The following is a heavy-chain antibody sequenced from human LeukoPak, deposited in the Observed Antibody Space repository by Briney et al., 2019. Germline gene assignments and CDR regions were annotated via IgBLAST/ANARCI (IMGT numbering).Heavy chain of an antibody. V-gene: IGHV3-48*01. J-gene: IGHJ4*02. CDR2: ISSSSSTI. Sequence: PGGSLRLSCAASGFAFSSYSMNWVRQAPGKGLEWVSYISSSSSTIYYADSVKGRFTISGDNAKNSLYLQMNSLRAEDTAVYYCARDRDYGYWGQGTLVTVSS. CDR1: GFAFSSYS. CDR3: ARDRDYGY. D-gene: IGHD3-10*01.